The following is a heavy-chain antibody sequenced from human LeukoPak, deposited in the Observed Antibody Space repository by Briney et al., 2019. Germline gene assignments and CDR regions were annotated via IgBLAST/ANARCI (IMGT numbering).Heavy chain of an antibody. Sequence: KPSETLSLTCAVYGGSFSGYYWSWIRQPPGKGLEWIGEINHSGSTNYNPSLKSRVTISVDTSKNQFSLKLSSVTAADTAVYYCASLTLYSGSFHFDYWGQGTLVTVSS. V-gene: IGHV4-34*01. D-gene: IGHD1-26*01. CDR1: GGSFSGYY. CDR3: ASLTLYSGSFHFDY. CDR2: INHSGST. J-gene: IGHJ4*02.